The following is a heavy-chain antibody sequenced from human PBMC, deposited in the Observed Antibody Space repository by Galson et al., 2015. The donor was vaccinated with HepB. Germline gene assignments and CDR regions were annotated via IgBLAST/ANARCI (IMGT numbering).Heavy chain of an antibody. CDR3: ARDESLGGLSRWYFDV. V-gene: IGHV4-38-2*02. Sequence: QVQLQESGPGLVKPSETLSLTCAVSGHSISSGYYWGWIRQSPETGLEWIGSIWPSGNTYYNPSLKSRISISVDTSRNQFYLTLTSLTAADTPVYYCARDESLGGLSRWYFDVWGRGTLVTVSS. CDR1: GHSISSGYY. D-gene: IGHD3-16*01. J-gene: IGHJ2*01. CDR2: IWPSGNT.